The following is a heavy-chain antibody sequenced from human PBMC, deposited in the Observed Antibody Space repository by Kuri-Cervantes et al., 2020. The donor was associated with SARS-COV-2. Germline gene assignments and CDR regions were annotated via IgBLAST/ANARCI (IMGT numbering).Heavy chain of an antibody. CDR2: IIPIFGTA. Sequence: SVKASCKASGGTFSSYAISWVRQAPGQGLEWMGGIIPIFGTANYAQKFQGRVTITTDESTSTAYVELSSLRSEDTAVYYCATYSSSSWHFDYWGQGTLVTVSS. J-gene: IGHJ4*02. CDR3: ATYSSSSWHFDY. CDR1: GGTFSSYA. D-gene: IGHD6-6*01. V-gene: IGHV1-69*05.